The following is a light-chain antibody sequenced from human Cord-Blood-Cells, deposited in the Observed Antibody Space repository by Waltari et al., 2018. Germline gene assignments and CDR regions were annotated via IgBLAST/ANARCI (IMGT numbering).Light chain of an antibody. CDR2: GAS. J-gene: IGKJ4*01. CDR1: QSVSSN. CDR3: QQYNNWPPPT. V-gene: IGKV3-15*01. Sequence: EIVMTQSPATLSVSPGERATLSCRASQSVSSNLAWYQQKPGQAPRLLIYGASTRATGIPARFSGSGYGTEFTLTISSLQSEDFAVYYCQQYNNWPPPTFGGGTKVEIK.